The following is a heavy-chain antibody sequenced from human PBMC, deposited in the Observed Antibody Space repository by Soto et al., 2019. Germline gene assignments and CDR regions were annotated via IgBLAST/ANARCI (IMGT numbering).Heavy chain of an antibody. D-gene: IGHD6-13*01. Sequence: SETLSLTCAVSGGSINTYYWSWVRQPPGKGLEWIGNIHHSGSTNYNPSLNSRVTISIDTSKNQFSLKLSSVTAADTAVYYCARDAHSSSWYPGGGWFDPWGQGTLVTVSS. CDR2: IHHSGST. CDR1: GGSINTYY. V-gene: IGHV4-59*01. CDR3: ARDAHSSSWYPGGGWFDP. J-gene: IGHJ5*02.